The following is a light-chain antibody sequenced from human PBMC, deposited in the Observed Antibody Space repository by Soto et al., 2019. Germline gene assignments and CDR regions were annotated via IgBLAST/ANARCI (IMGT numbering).Light chain of an antibody. CDR2: YDD. CDR1: SSNIGNNG. CDR3: AAWDDSLNAYV. Sequence: QSVLTQAPSVSEAPRHRVTISCSGSSSNIGNNGVNWYQQLPGKAPKLLIYYDDLKPSGVSDRFSGSKSGTSASLAISGLQSEDEADYYCAAWDDSLNAYVFGIGTKVTVL. V-gene: IGLV1-36*01. J-gene: IGLJ1*01.